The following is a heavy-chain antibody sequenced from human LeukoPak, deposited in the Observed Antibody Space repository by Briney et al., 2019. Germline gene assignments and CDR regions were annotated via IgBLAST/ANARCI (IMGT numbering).Heavy chain of an antibody. V-gene: IGHV3-7*01. J-gene: IGHJ4*02. CDR3: ARDSAYSTFDF. CDR2: INVDDSSK. CDR1: GFTFSTSW. Sequence: GGSLRLSCAASGFTFSTSWMTWVRQAPGKGLERVAIINVDDSSKSYLDSVKGRFTISRDNARNSLFLQMNNLRAEDTAVYYCARDSAYSTFDFWGQGTLVAVSS. D-gene: IGHD4-11*01.